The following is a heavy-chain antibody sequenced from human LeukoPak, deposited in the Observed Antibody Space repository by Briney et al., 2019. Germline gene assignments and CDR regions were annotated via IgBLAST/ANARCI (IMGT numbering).Heavy chain of an antibody. D-gene: IGHD4-17*01. J-gene: IGHJ4*02. CDR1: GFTFSSYG. CDR3: VRDGQDDYGDYGPLDY. CDR2: IWYDGSNK. V-gene: IGHV3-33*01. Sequence: GRSLRLSCAASGFTFSSYGMHWVRQAPGKGLEWVAVIWYDGSNKYYADSVEGRFTISRDNSKNTLYLQMNSLRAEDTAVYYCVRDGQDDYGDYGPLDYWGQGTLVTVSS.